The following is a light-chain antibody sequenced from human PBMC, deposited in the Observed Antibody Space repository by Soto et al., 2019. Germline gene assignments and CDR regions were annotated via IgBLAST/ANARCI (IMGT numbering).Light chain of an antibody. V-gene: IGLV2-11*01. CDR1: SSDVGGYNY. CDR2: DVS. J-gene: IGLJ3*02. Sequence: QSVLTQPRSVSGSPGQSVTISCTGTSSDVGGYNYVSWYQQHPGKAPKLMIYDVSKRPSGVPDRFSGSKSGNTASLTISGLQAEDEADYYCCSYAGRYWVFGGGTQLTVL. CDR3: CSYAGRYWV.